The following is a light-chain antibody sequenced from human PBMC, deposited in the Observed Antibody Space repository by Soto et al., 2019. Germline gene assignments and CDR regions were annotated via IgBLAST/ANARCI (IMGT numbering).Light chain of an antibody. J-gene: IGLJ1*01. Sequence: QSVLTQPASVSGSPGQSITISCTGTNSDVGGYNYVSWYQQHPGKAPKLMIYDVSNRPSGVSNRFSGSKSGNTASLTISGLQAEDDADYYSSSYTSSSTLDVFGTGTKLTVL. CDR1: NSDVGGYNY. V-gene: IGLV2-14*01. CDR2: DVS. CDR3: SSYTSSSTLDV.